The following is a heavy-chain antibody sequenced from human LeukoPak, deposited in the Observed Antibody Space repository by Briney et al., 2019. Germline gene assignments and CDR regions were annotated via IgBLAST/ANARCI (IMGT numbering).Heavy chain of an antibody. CDR1: GGSINSYY. V-gene: IGHV4-59*01. D-gene: IGHD6-6*01. Sequence: SETLSLTCTVSGGSINSYYWSWIRQPPGKGLEWIGYIYYSGSTNYNPSLKSRVTISVDTSKNQFPLKLSSVTAADTAVYYCARDIAARQNWFDPWGQGTLVTVSS. J-gene: IGHJ5*02. CDR2: IYYSGST. CDR3: ARDIAARQNWFDP.